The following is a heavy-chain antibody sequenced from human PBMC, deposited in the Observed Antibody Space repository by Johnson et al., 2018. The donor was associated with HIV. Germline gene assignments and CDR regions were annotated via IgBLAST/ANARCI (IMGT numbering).Heavy chain of an antibody. V-gene: IGHV3-7*01. J-gene: IGHJ3*02. CDR3: AYSGSYYSAFDI. CDR2: IKQDGSEK. Sequence: EVQLVESGGGLVQPGGSLRLSCAASGFTVSSNYMSWVRQAPGKGLEWVANIKQDGSEKYYVDSVKGRFTISRDNAKNSLFLQMNSLRAEDTAVYYCAYSGSYYSAFDIWGQGTMVTVSS. D-gene: IGHD1-26*01. CDR1: GFTVSSNY.